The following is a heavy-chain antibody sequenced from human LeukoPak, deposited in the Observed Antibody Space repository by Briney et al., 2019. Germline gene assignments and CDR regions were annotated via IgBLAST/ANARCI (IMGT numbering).Heavy chain of an antibody. Sequence: SVKASCKASGGTFSSYAISWVRQAPGQGLEWMGGIIPILGTANYAQKFQGRVTITADKSTSTAYMELSSLRSEDTAVYYCARTRDVGLFDYWGQGTLVTVSS. D-gene: IGHD2-21*01. J-gene: IGHJ4*02. CDR1: GGTFSSYA. CDR3: ARTRDVGLFDY. V-gene: IGHV1-69*10. CDR2: IIPILGTA.